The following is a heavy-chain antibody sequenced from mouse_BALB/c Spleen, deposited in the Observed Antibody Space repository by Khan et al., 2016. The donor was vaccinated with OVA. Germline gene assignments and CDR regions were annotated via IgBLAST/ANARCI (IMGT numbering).Heavy chain of an antibody. Sequence: QVQLKQSGPGLVAPSQTLSITCTTSGFSLTNYGVHWVRQPPGKGLEWLVVIWSAGSTTYNYALKSRLTISKDNSKSHVFLQMNSLQTDDTSMYYYARQPYYRDNIVNYWGQGTTVTVSS. V-gene: IGHV2-6-1*01. CDR1: GFSLTNYG. CDR3: ARQPYYRDNIVNY. D-gene: IGHD2-13*01. CDR2: IWSAGST. J-gene: IGHJ4*01.